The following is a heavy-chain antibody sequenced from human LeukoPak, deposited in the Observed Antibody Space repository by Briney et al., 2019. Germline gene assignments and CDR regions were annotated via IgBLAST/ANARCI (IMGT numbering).Heavy chain of an antibody. D-gene: IGHD2-2*01. J-gene: IGHJ4*02. V-gene: IGHV4-4*02. CDR2: IYHSGST. Sequence: SETLSLTCAVSGGSISSSNWWSWVRQPPGKGLEWIGEIYHSGSTNYNPSLKGRVTISVDKSKNQFSLKLSSVTAADTAVYYCARAASDCSSTSCYDEGIDYWGQGTLVTVSS. CDR1: GGSISSSNW. CDR3: ARAASDCSSTSCYDEGIDY.